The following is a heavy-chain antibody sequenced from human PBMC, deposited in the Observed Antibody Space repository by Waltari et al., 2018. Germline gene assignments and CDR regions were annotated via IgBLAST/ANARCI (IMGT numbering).Heavy chain of an antibody. CDR3: ARGSEYYYDSSGYNY. Sequence: QVQLQESGPGLVKPSETLSLTCTVSGGSISSYYWSWIRQPPGKGLEWIGYIYYSGSTNYSPSLKSRVTISVDTSKNQFSLKLSSVTAADTAVYYCARGSEYYYDSSGYNYWGQGTLVTVSS. CDR2: IYYSGST. V-gene: IGHV4-59*01. D-gene: IGHD3-22*01. CDR1: GGSISSYY. J-gene: IGHJ4*02.